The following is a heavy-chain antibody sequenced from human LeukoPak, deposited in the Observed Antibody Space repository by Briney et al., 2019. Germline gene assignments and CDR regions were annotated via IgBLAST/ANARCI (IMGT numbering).Heavy chain of an antibody. Sequence: GGSLRLSCAASGFTFSRYSMNWVRQAPGKGLEWVSHISSDGRVGRYVDSVRGRFTMSRDNAKNLLFLQMNGLRVEDTAVYYCARDTLNGPFVISLDYWGQGALVTVSS. CDR1: GFTFSRYS. V-gene: IGHV3-48*04. CDR2: ISSDGRVG. D-gene: IGHD3-9*01. CDR3: ARDTLNGPFVISLDY. J-gene: IGHJ4*02.